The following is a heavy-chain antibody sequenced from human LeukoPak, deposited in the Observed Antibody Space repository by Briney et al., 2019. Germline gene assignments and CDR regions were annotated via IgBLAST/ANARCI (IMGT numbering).Heavy chain of an antibody. Sequence: GGSLRLSCAASGFTVSSNYMSWVRQAPGKGLEWVSVIYSGGSTYYADSVKGRFTISRDNSKNTLYLQMNSLRAEDTAVYYCARDFNYEPDAFDIWGQGTMATVSS. CDR2: IYSGGST. V-gene: IGHV3-66*01. CDR1: GFTVSSNY. D-gene: IGHD1-7*01. CDR3: ARDFNYEPDAFDI. J-gene: IGHJ3*02.